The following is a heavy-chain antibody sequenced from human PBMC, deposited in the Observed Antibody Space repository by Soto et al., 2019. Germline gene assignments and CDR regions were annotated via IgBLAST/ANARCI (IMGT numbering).Heavy chain of an antibody. CDR2: IKQDGSDK. CDR1: GITFNGYW. J-gene: IGHJ4*02. V-gene: IGHV3-7*03. Sequence: WGSLRLSCAPSGITFNGYWMSCVRQSAWKGLEWVASIKQDGSDKYYVDSVKGRFTISRDNAGNSLYLQMSSLRADDTAVYYCARGPVGGYGTSWFDYWGQGTLVTVSS. CDR3: ARGPVGGYGTSWFDY. D-gene: IGHD6-13*01.